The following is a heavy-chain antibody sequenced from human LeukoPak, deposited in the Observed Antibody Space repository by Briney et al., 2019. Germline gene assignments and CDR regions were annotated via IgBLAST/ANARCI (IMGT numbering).Heavy chain of an antibody. J-gene: IGHJ4*02. CDR3: ARGIVGATASPRYYFDY. V-gene: IGHV4-38-2*02. Sequence: SETLSLTCTVSGYSISSGYYWGWIRQPPGKGLEWIGSIYHSGSTYYNPSLKSRVTMSVDTSKNQFSLKLSSVTAADTAVYYCARGIVGATASPRYYFDYWGQGTLVTVSS. CDR2: IYHSGST. CDR1: GYSISSGYY. D-gene: IGHD1-26*01.